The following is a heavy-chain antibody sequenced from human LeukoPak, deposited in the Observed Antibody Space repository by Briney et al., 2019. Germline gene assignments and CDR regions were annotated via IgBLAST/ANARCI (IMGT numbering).Heavy chain of an antibody. CDR2: INHSGST. D-gene: IGHD1-26*01. Sequence: SETPSLTCAVYGGSFSNYYYSWIRQPPGKGLEWIGEINHSGSTNYNPSLKSRVTMSVDTSKNQFSLNLSSVTAADAAVYYCARGVGWPHTMTYYYYYMDVWGKGTPVTVSS. CDR1: GGSFSNYY. J-gene: IGHJ6*03. V-gene: IGHV4-34*01. CDR3: ARGVGWPHTMTYYYYYMDV.